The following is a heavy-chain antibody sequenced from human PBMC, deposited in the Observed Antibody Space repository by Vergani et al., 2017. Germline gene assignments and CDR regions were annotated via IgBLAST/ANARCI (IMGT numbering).Heavy chain of an antibody. CDR2: ISYDGNNQ. Sequence: QVHLVESGGGVVQPGRSLILSCAASGFTFSNFGMHWVRQAPGKGLEWVALISYDGNNQYYADSVKGRFTISRDISKNTLYLQMNSLRAEDTAVYFCAKDMWDXIIGTTSRNDWFDPWGQGTLVTVSS. J-gene: IGHJ5*02. CDR1: GFTFSNFG. D-gene: IGHD1-7*01. V-gene: IGHV3-30*18. CDR3: AKDMWDXIIGTTSRNDWFDP.